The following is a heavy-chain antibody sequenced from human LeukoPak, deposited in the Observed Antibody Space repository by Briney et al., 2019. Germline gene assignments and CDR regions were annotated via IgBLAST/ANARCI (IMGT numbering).Heavy chain of an antibody. CDR1: GFTFSSYA. CDR3: ASLVVVAARTGNDAFDI. Sequence: SGGSLRLSCAASGFTFSSYAMRWVRQAPGKGLEWVAVISYDGSNKYYADSVKGRFTISRDNSKNTLYLQMNSLRAEDTAVYYCASLVVVAARTGNDAFDIWGQGTMVTVSS. D-gene: IGHD2-15*01. J-gene: IGHJ3*02. CDR2: ISYDGSNK. V-gene: IGHV3-30*04.